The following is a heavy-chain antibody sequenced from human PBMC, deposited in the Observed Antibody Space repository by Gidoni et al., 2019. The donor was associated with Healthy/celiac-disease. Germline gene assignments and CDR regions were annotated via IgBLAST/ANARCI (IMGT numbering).Heavy chain of an antibody. V-gene: IGHV1-3*01. D-gene: IGHD2-2*01. CDR1: GYTFTSYA. CDR2: INAGNGNT. J-gene: IGHJ6*02. CDR3: ARGYQRLGMDV. Sequence: QVQLVQSGAEVKKPGASVKVSCKASGYTFTSYAMHWVRQAPGQRLEWMRWINAGNGNTKYSQKFQGRVTITRDTSASTAYMELSSLRSEDTAVYYCARGYQRLGMDVWGQGTTVTVSS.